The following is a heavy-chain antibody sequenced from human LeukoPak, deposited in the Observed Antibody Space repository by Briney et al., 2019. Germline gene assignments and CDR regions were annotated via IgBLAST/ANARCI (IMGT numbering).Heavy chain of an antibody. V-gene: IGHV2-5*01. J-gene: IGHJ4*02. D-gene: IGHD7-27*01. CDR2: IYWNGDQ. Sequence: SGPTLVKPTQTLTLTCTFSGFSLSTNAVGVGWIRQPPGKALEWLALIYWNGDQRYSPSLQSRLSITKDTSKNQVVLTMTNMDPVDTATYYCALKRNWVFVYWGQGTLVTVSS. CDR3: ALKRNWVFVY. CDR1: GFSLSTNAVG.